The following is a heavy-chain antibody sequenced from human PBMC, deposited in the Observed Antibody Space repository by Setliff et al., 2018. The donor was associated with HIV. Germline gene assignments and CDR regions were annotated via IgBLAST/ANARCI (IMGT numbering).Heavy chain of an antibody. Sequence: GGSLRLSCTASGFTLGDYAMSWVRQAPGKGLEWVGCIRSKAYGGTTEYAASVKGRFTISRDDSKSIAYLQMNSLKTEDTAVYYCTRVIGAVAGPGGFDYWGQGTLVTVSS. CDR3: TRVIGAVAGPGGFDY. CDR2: IRSKAYGGTT. V-gene: IGHV3-49*04. D-gene: IGHD6-19*01. CDR1: GFTLGDYA. J-gene: IGHJ4*02.